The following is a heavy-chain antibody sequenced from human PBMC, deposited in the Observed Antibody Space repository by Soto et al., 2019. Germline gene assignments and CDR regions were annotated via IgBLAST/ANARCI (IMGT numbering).Heavy chain of an antibody. J-gene: IGHJ6*02. CDR3: ARAERLAAPRDYALDX. CDR2: MNRVSGDT. V-gene: IGHV1-8*01. D-gene: IGHD1-1*01. CDR1: GYTFTNFA. Sequence: ASVKVSCKDSGYTFTNFAITWVRQAAGQGLEWRGWMNRVSGDTDYAQTFQGRVTMTRNISTNTAYMELNNLRSEDTAVFYCARAERLAAPRDYALDXWGQLTSVTVS.